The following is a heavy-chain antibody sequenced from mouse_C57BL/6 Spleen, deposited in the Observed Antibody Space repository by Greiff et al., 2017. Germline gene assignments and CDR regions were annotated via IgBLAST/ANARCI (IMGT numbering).Heavy chain of an antibody. CDR1: GFTFSSYG. Sequence: EVKLMESGGDLVKPGGSLKLSCAASGFTFSSYGMSWVRQTPDQRLEWVATISSGGSYTYYPDSVKGRFTISRDNAKNTLYLQMGSLKSEDTARYYCARQGTEYFDYWGQGTTLTVSS. CDR3: ARQGTEYFDY. D-gene: IGHD4-1*01. J-gene: IGHJ2*01. CDR2: ISSGGSYT. V-gene: IGHV5-6*01.